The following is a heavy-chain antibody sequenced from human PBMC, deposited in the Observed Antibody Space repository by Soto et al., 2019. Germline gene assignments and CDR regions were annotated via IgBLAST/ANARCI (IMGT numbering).Heavy chain of an antibody. Sequence: ASETLSLTCAVSGGSISSSNWWSWVRQPPGKGLEWIGEIYHSGSTNYNPSLKSRVTISVDKSKNQFSLKLSSVTAADTAVYYCVRLPAYRGVIMHAFDYWGQGTLVTVSS. CDR2: IYHSGST. V-gene: IGHV4-4*02. J-gene: IGHJ4*02. CDR1: GGSISSSNW. CDR3: VRLPAYRGVIMHAFDY. D-gene: IGHD3-10*01.